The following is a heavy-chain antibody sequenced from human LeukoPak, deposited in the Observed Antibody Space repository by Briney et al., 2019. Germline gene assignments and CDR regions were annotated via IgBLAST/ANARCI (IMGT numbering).Heavy chain of an antibody. V-gene: IGHV3-30*18. CDR3: AKDYYGSSTPL. CDR2: ISHDGSNK. CDR1: GFTFSSYG. Sequence: GGSLRLSCAASGFTFSSYGMHWVRQAPGKGLEWVAVISHDGSNKYYADSVKGRFTISRDNSKNTLYLQMNSLRAEDTAVYYRAKDYYGSSTPLWGQGTLVTVSS. D-gene: IGHD6-6*01. J-gene: IGHJ4*02.